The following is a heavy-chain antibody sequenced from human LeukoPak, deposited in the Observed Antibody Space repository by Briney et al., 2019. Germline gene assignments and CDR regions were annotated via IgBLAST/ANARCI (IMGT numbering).Heavy chain of an antibody. CDR2: IYYSGST. V-gene: IGHV4-39*01. D-gene: IGHD5-12*01. Sequence: PSETLSLTCNVSGGSISSSRHYWGWIRQPPGKGLQWIGGIYYSGSTYYNPSLRSRVTLSVDTSKKQFSLQLHSVTAAASAVYYCARGPSGYHNTGGQGTLVTVSS. CDR1: GGSISSSRHY. CDR3: ARGPSGYHNT. J-gene: IGHJ4*02.